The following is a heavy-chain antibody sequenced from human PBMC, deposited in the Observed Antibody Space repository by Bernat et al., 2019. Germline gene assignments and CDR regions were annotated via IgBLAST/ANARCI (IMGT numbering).Heavy chain of an antibody. Sequence: QVQLQESGPGLVKPSETLSLTCTVSGGSISSYYWSWIRQPAGKGLEWIGRIYTSGSTNYNPSPKSRVTMSVDTSKNQFSLKLSSVTAADTAVYYCASESPPYYYDSSGYMAWGQGTLVTVSS. D-gene: IGHD3-22*01. CDR3: ASESPPYYYDSSGYMA. CDR1: GGSISSYY. J-gene: IGHJ4*02. CDR2: IYTSGST. V-gene: IGHV4-4*07.